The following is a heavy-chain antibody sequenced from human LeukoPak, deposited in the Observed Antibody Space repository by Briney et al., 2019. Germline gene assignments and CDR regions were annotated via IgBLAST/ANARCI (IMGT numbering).Heavy chain of an antibody. CDR3: AKAGEAFGTGEFDY. J-gene: IGHJ4*02. Sequence: GRSLRLSCAVSGFTFSSYAMSWVRHAPAKGLEWVSAISGSGGSTYYADSVKGRFTISRDNSKNTLYLQMNSLRAEDTAVYYCAKAGEAFGTGEFDYWGQGTLVTVSS. CDR1: GFTFSSYA. V-gene: IGHV3-23*01. CDR2: ISGSGGST. D-gene: IGHD3-16*01.